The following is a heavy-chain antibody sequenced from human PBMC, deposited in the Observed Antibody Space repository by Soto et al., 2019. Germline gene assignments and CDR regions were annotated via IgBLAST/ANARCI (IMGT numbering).Heavy chain of an antibody. D-gene: IGHD3-22*01. V-gene: IGHV1-69*13. CDR1: GGTFSSYA. CDR3: ATYYYDSSGYPRPFDY. J-gene: IGHJ4*02. Sequence: SVKVSCKASGGTFSSYAISWVRQAPGQGLEWMGGIIPIFGTANYAQKFQGRVTITADESTSTAYMELSSLRSEDTAVYYCATYYYDSSGYPRPFDYWGQGTLVTVSS. CDR2: IIPIFGTA.